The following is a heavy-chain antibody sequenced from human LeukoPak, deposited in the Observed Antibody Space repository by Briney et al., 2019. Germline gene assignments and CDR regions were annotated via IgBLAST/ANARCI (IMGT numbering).Heavy chain of an antibody. D-gene: IGHD6-13*01. CDR1: GFTFSSYA. CDR3: ASSPHPRIAARVGWFDP. J-gene: IGHJ5*02. V-gene: IGHV3-23*01. CDR2: ISGSGGST. Sequence: GGSLRLSCAASGFTFSSYAMSWVRQAPGKGLEWVSAISGSGGSTYYADSVKGRFTISRDNAKNSLYLQMNSLRAEDTAVYYCASSPHPRIAARVGWFDPWGQGTLVTVSS.